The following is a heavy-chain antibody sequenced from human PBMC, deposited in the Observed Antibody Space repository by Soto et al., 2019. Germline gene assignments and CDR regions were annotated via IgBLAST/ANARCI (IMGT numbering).Heavy chain of an antibody. CDR1: GFTFSSYG. V-gene: IGHV3-30*03. CDR3: ARSLYGDLTNFDY. D-gene: IGHD4-17*01. J-gene: IGHJ4*02. Sequence: QVQLVESGGGVVQPGRSLRLSCAASGFTFSSYGMHWVRQAPGKGLEWVAVISYDGSKQYYADSVKGRFTISRDNSENTLYLQINSLRAEDTAVYYCARSLYGDLTNFDYWGQGTLVTVSS. CDR2: ISYDGSKQ.